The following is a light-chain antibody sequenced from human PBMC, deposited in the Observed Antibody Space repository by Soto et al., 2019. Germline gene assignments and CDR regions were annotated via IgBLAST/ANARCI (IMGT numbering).Light chain of an antibody. J-gene: IGKJ1*01. CDR3: QQYGSSPTWT. V-gene: IGKV3-20*01. Sequence: EIVLTQSPGTLSLSPGKRATLSCRSSQSVSSSYLAWYQHKPGQAPSVLVYAAPSSGTGTPDVFRGSGSGTAFPLTISRLETEDFAVYYCQQYGSSPTWTFGQGTKV. CDR2: AAP. CDR1: QSVSSSY.